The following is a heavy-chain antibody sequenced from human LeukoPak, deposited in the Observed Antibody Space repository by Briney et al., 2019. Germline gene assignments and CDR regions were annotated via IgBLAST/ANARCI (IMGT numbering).Heavy chain of an antibody. CDR3: ARDIVVVLAATARFDY. V-gene: IGHV3-7*05. CDR1: GFSLSTYW. D-gene: IGHD2-15*01. CDR2: IKQDGSEK. Sequence: PGGSLRLSCAASGFSLSTYWMSWVRQAPGKGLEWVAHIKQDGSEKYYVDSVKGRFTISRDNAQNSLYLQMNSLRAEDTAVYYCARDIVVVLAATARFDYWGQGTLVTVSP. J-gene: IGHJ4*02.